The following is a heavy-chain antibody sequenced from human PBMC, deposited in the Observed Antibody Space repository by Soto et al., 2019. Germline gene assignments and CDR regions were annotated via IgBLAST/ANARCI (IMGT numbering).Heavy chain of an antibody. J-gene: IGHJ4*02. CDR2: INHSGST. D-gene: IGHD4-17*01. CDR3: ARGSPVTTRYFDY. Sequence: QVQLQQWGAGLLKPSETLSLTCAVYGGSFSGYYWSWIRQPPGKGLEWIGEINHSGSTNYNPSLKSRVTISVDTSKNQFSLQLSSVTAADTAVYYCARGSPVTTRYFDYWGQGTLVTVSS. V-gene: IGHV4-34*01. CDR1: GGSFSGYY.